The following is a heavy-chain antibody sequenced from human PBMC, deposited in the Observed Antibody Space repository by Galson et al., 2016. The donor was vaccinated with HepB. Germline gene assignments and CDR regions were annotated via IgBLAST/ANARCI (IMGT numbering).Heavy chain of an antibody. CDR1: GYTFSGYG. CDR3: ARGDYYGSGTFNNGNWAFDM. V-gene: IGHV1-18*01. Sequence: SVKVSCKASGYTFSGYGISWVRQAPGQGLEWMGWISAYNGNTKYAQKLQGRVTLTTDTSTTTAYMELRSLRSDDTAVYYCARGDYYGSGTFNNGNWAFDMWGQGTRVTVSS. D-gene: IGHD3-10*01. CDR2: ISAYNGNT. J-gene: IGHJ3*02.